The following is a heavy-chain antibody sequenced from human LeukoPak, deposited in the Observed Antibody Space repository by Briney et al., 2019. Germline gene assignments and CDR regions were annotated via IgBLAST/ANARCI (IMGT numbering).Heavy chain of an antibody. CDR1: GGSFSGCY. Sequence: SETLSLTCAVYGGSFSGCYWSWIRQPPGKGLEWIGEINHSGSTNYNPSLKSRVTISVDTSKNQFSLKLSSVTAADTAVYYCARGGHSSGWFDYWGQGTLVTASS. CDR3: ARGGHSSGWFDY. J-gene: IGHJ4*02. V-gene: IGHV4-34*01. D-gene: IGHD6-19*01. CDR2: INHSGST.